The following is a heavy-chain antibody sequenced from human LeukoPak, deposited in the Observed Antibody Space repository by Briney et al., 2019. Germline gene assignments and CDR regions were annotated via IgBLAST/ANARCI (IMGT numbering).Heavy chain of an antibody. CDR2: IHHTGST. CDR1: GYSISSGYY. D-gene: IGHD6-13*01. V-gene: IGHV4-38-2*02. CDR3: ARDRPHSSSRRGFDP. J-gene: IGHJ5*02. Sequence: SETLSLTCAVSGYSISSGYYWGWIRQPPGKGLEWIGSIHHTGSTNYNPSLKSRVTISVDTSKNQFSLKLSSVTAADTAVYYCARDRPHSSSRRGFDPWGQGTLVTVSS.